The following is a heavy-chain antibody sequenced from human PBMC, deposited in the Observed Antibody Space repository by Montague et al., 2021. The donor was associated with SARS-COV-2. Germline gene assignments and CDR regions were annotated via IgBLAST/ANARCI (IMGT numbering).Heavy chain of an antibody. CDR2: ISTSSFYT. CDR3: ARGGHCSRGVCSSVGLVDF. CDR1: GFTFSDYY. Sequence: SLRLSCAASGFTFSDYYMGWIRQAPGKGLEWVSDISTSSFYTNYADSVKGRFTISRDNAKNSLYLPMNSLRAADTAVYYCARGGHCSRGVCSSVGLVDFWGPGTLVTVSS. J-gene: IGHJ4*02. V-gene: IGHV3-11*05. D-gene: IGHD2-8*02.